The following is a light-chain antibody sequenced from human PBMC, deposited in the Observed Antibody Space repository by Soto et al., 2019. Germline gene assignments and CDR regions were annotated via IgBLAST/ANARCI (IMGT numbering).Light chain of an antibody. Sequence: QSALTQPASVSGSPGQSITISCTGSSSDVGGYKYVSWYQQHPGKAPKLMIYEVSNRPSGVSNRFSGSKSGTTASLTISGLQDEDEAYYYCNSYTSSNTRLFGGGTKLTVL. CDR1: SSDVGGYKY. CDR2: EVS. J-gene: IGLJ2*01. V-gene: IGLV2-14*01. CDR3: NSYTSSNTRL.